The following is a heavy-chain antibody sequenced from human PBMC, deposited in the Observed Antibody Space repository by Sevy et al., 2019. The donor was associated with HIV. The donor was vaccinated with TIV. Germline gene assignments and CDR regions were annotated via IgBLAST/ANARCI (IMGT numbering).Heavy chain of an antibody. V-gene: IGHV1-24*01. CDR1: GYTLTDLS. Sequence: ASVKVSCKVSGYTLTDLSMHWVRQAPGKGLEWMGGFDPKNGKTIYAQKLQGRLTMTEDTSTDTAYMELNNLRSDDTAVYYCATDLWFYYGDFRGFWGQGTLVTVSS. CDR2: FDPKNGKT. J-gene: IGHJ4*02. D-gene: IGHD4-17*01. CDR3: ATDLWFYYGDFRGF.